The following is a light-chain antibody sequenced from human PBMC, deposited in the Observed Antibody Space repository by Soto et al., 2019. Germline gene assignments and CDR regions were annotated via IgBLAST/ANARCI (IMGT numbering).Light chain of an antibody. CDR3: QQYRSSPLFT. CDR1: QSVSSSY. Sequence: EIVLTQSPGTLSLSPGESATLSCRASQSVSSSYLAWYEQKPGQAPRLLIYGASSRATGIPDRFSGSGPGTDFTLTISRLEPEDFSVYYCQQYRSSPLFTFGPGTNVHIK. J-gene: IGKJ3*01. CDR2: GAS. V-gene: IGKV3-20*01.